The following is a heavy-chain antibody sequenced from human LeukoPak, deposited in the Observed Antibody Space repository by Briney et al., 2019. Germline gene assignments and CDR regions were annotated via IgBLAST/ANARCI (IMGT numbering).Heavy chain of an antibody. CDR1: GFTFGGYG. Sequence: GGSLRLSCAGSGFTFGGYGMSWVRQAPGKGLEWVSFITPNADRTSYADSVEGRFTISRDNPRNTLYMQMNSLRDEDTAVYYCAIMHGYYDGSGYWVQWGQGTLVTVSS. J-gene: IGHJ1*01. CDR2: ITPNADRT. D-gene: IGHD3-22*01. CDR3: AIMHGYYDGSGYWVQ. V-gene: IGHV3-23*01.